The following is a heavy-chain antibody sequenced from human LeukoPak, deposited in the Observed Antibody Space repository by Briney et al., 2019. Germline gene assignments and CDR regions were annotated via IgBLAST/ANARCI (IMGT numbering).Heavy chain of an antibody. D-gene: IGHD1-26*01. Sequence: GRSLRLSCAASGFTFSSYSMNWVCQAPGKGLEWVSSISSSSSYIYYADSVKGRFTISRDNAKNSLYLQMNSLRAEDTAVYYCARSTPVSGYYFDYWGQGTLVTVSS. CDR2: ISSSSSYI. V-gene: IGHV3-21*01. J-gene: IGHJ4*02. CDR1: GFTFSSYS. CDR3: ARSTPVSGYYFDY.